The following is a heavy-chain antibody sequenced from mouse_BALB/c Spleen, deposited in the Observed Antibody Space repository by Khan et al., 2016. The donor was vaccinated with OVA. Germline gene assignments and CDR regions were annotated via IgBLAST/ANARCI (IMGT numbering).Heavy chain of an antibody. CDR2: INPTSGYT. Sequence: QVQLQQSGAELAKPGASVKTSCTASGYTFTSYWMHWIKQRPGQGLEWIGYINPTSGYTDYNQKFKDKATLTADKSSSTAYMQLSSLTSDDSAVYYCARDRIDYWGQGTALTVSS. CDR1: GYTFTSYW. CDR3: ARDRIDY. J-gene: IGHJ2*01. V-gene: IGHV1-7*01.